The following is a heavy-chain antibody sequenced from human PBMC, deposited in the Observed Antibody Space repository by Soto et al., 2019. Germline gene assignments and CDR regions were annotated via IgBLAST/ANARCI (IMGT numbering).Heavy chain of an antibody. CDR3: AGRLDKYYYYYYGMDV. CDR1: GGTFSSYA. Sequence: GASVKVSCKAPGGTFSSYAISWVRQAPGQGLEWMGGIIPIFGTANYAQKFQGRVTITADESTSTAYMELSSLRSEDTAVYYCAGRLDKYYYYYYGMDVWGQGTTVTVSS. J-gene: IGHJ6*02. CDR2: IIPIFGTA. D-gene: IGHD1-26*01. V-gene: IGHV1-69*13.